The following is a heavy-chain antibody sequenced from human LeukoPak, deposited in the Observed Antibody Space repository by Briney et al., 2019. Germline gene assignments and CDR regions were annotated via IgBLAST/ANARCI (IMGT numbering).Heavy chain of an antibody. CDR1: GFTISSNY. Sequence: GGSLRLSCAASGFTISSNYMSWVRQAPGKGLEWVSVIYSGGSTYYADSVQGRFTISRDNSKNTLYLQMNSLRAEDTAVYYCARDQTVYFDYWGQGTLVTVSS. V-gene: IGHV3-66*02. J-gene: IGHJ4*02. CDR2: IYSGGST. CDR3: ARDQTVYFDY. D-gene: IGHD2-2*01.